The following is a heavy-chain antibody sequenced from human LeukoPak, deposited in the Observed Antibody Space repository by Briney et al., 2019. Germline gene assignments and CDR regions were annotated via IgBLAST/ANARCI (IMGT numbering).Heavy chain of an antibody. D-gene: IGHD4-17*01. CDR3: AKEIWPTVTIPGRTYFDY. V-gene: IGHV4-34*01. CDR2: INHSGST. Sequence: SETLSLTCAVYGGSFSGYYWSWIRQPPGKGLEWIGEINHSGSTNYNPSLKSRVTISVDTSKNQFSLKLSSVTAADTAVYYCAKEIWPTVTIPGRTYFDYWGQGTLVTVSS. CDR1: GGSFSGYY. J-gene: IGHJ4*02.